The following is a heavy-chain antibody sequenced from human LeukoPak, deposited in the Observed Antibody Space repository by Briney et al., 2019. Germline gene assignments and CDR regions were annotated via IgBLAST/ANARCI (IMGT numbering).Heavy chain of an antibody. D-gene: IGHD1-26*01. CDR2: INAGNGNT. CDR3: ARECIVGAIALVGKEFDY. V-gene: IGHV1-3*01. CDR1: GYTFTSYA. Sequence: ASVKVSCKASGYTFTSYAMHWVCQAPGQRLEWMGWINAGNGNTKYSQKFQGRVTITRDTSASTAYMELSSLRSEDTAVYYCARECIVGAIALVGKEFDYWGQGTLVTVSS. J-gene: IGHJ4*02.